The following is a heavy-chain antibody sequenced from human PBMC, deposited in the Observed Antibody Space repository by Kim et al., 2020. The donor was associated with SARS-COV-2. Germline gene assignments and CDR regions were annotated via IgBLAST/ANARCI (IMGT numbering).Heavy chain of an antibody. CDR1: GFTFNDYA. J-gene: IGHJ6*02. D-gene: IGHD1-26*01. CDR2: ISWNSGSI. Sequence: GGSLRLSCTASGFTFNDYAMYWVRQAPGKGLEWVSGISWNSGSIDYADSVKGRFTISRDNAKNSLYLQMNSLRAEDTAFYYCAKDNAKSGTLGIYGMDVWGQGTTVTVSS. CDR3: AKDNAKSGTLGIYGMDV. V-gene: IGHV3-9*01.